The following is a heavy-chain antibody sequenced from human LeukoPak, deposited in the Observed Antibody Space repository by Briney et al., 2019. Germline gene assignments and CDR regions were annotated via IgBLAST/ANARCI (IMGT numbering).Heavy chain of an antibody. CDR1: GFTFSSYW. D-gene: IGHD1-26*01. CDR3: ARDSLIELHDALDI. CDR2: IKQDGSEK. Sequence: GGSLRLSCAASGFTFSSYWMSWVRQAPGKGLEWVANIKQDGSEKYYVDSVKGRFTISRDNAKNSLYLQMNSLRAEDTAVYYCARDSLIELHDALDIWGQGTMVTVSS. J-gene: IGHJ3*02. V-gene: IGHV3-7*01.